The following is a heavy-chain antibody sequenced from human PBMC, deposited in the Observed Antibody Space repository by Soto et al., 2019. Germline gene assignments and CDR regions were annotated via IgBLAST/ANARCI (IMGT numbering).Heavy chain of an antibody. J-gene: IGHJ6*02. CDR1: GFTFNYYP. Sequence: ESGGGVVQPGESLRLSCAASGFTFNYYPMHWVRQTPGKGLEWVAVISFDGSNKYYADSVKGPFTISRDNSKNMLYLQMNSVRPEDAAVYYCARLPGALVAVLYIYPLDGREPLSAVDVWGQGTTVSVSS. CDR3: ARLPGALVAVLYIYPLDGREPLSAVDV. D-gene: IGHD6-19*01. V-gene: IGHV3-30-3*01. CDR2: ISFDGSNK.